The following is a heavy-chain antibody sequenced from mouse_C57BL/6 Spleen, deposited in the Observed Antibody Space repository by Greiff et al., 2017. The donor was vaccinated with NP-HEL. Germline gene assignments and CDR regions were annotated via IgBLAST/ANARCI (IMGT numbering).Heavy chain of an antibody. CDR3: ARRDYGSSGAMDY. Sequence: LVESGAELVRPGASVKLSCKASGYTFTDYYINWVKQRPGQGLEWIARIYPGSGNTYYNEKFKGKATLTAEKSSSTAYMQLSSLTSEDSAVYFCARRDYGSSGAMDYWGQGTSVTVSS. CDR1: GYTFTDYY. J-gene: IGHJ4*01. CDR2: IYPGSGNT. V-gene: IGHV1-76*01. D-gene: IGHD1-1*01.